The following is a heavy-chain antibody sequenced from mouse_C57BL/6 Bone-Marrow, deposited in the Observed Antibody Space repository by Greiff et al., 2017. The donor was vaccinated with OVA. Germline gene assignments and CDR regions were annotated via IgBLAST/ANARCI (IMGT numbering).Heavy chain of an antibody. CDR2: IYPGDGDT. CDR1: GYAFSSSW. J-gene: IGHJ2*01. CDR3: AKGSSLFDY. Sequence: VKLMESGPELVKPGASVKISCKASGYAFSSSWMNWVKQRPGKGLEWIGRIYPGDGDTNYNGKFKGKATLTADKSSSTAYMQLSSLTSEDSAVYFCAKGSSLFDYWGQGTTLTVSS. V-gene: IGHV1-82*01. D-gene: IGHD1-1*01.